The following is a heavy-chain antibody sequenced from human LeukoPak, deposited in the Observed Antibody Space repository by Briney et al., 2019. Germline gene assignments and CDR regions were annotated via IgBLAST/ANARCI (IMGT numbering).Heavy chain of an antibody. CDR2: VYYTGST. Sequence: SETLSLTCTVSGGSISSYYWSWIRQPPGKGLEWIGYVYYTGSTNYNPSLNSRVTMSIDTSKNQFSLRLSSVTAADTALYYCSKLRSGGAAATNYWGQGTLVTVSS. V-gene: IGHV4-59*01. D-gene: IGHD6-13*01. CDR1: GGSISSYY. J-gene: IGHJ4*02. CDR3: SKLRSGGAAATNY.